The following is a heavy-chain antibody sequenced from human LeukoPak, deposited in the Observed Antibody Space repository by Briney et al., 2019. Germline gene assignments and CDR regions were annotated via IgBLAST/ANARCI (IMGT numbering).Heavy chain of an antibody. Sequence: GGSLRLSCAASGFTFSNYDIHWVRQAPGKGLEWVSYISSSGSTIYYADSVKGRFTISRDNAKNSLYLQMNSLRAEDTAVYYCAELGITMIGGVWGKGTTVTISS. J-gene: IGHJ6*04. D-gene: IGHD3-10*02. CDR3: AELGITMIGGV. CDR1: GFTFSNYD. CDR2: ISSSGSTI. V-gene: IGHV3-48*03.